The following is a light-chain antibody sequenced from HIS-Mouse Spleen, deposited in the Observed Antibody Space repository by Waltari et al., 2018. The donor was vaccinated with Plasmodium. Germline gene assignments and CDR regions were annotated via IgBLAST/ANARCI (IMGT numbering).Light chain of an antibody. J-gene: IGLJ1*01. Sequence: QSALTQPASVSGSPAQSLTIPCTGTRSDVGSYNLVSWSQQHPGKAPKLLIYEGSKRPSGVSNRFSGSKSGNTASLTISGLQAEDEADYYCCSYAGSSTYVFGTGTKVTVL. CDR2: EGS. CDR1: RSDVGSYNL. V-gene: IGLV2-23*01. CDR3: CSYAGSSTYV.